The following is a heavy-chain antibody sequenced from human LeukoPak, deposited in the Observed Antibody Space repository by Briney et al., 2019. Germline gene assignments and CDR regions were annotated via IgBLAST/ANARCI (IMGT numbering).Heavy chain of an antibody. Sequence: PGGSLRLSCAASGFTFSSYAMHWVRQAPGKGLEWVAVISYDGSNKYYADSVKGRFTISRDNSKNTLYLQMNSLRAEDTAVYYCARDPITMIVVVILHDAFDIWGQGTMVTVSS. D-gene: IGHD3-22*01. CDR3: ARDPITMIVVVILHDAFDI. J-gene: IGHJ3*02. V-gene: IGHV3-30-3*01. CDR2: ISYDGSNK. CDR1: GFTFSSYA.